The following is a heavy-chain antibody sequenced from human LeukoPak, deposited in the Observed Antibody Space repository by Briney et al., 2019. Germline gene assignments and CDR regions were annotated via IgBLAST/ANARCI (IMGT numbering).Heavy chain of an antibody. CDR3: ARDRLKGIAAAGYYYYGMDV. J-gene: IGHJ6*02. V-gene: IGHV4-31*03. Sequence: SETLSLTCTVSGGSISSGGYYWGWIRQHPGKGLEWIGYIYYSGSTYYNPSLKSRVTISVDTSKNQFSLKLSSVTAADTAVYYCARDRLKGIAAAGYYYYGMDVWGQGTTVTVSS. CDR2: IYYSGST. CDR1: GGSISSGGYY. D-gene: IGHD6-13*01.